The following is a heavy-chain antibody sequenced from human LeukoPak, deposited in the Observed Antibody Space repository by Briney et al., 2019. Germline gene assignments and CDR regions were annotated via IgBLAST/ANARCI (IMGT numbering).Heavy chain of an antibody. D-gene: IGHD5-24*01. V-gene: IGHV3-30*02. CDR2: IRYDGSNK. CDR3: AKVNYGYNFTPDY. Sequence: PGGSLRLSCVASGFTFSDYYMTWIRQAPGKGLEWVGFIRYDGSNKYYADSVKGRFTIARDNSKNTLYLQMNSLRAEDTAVYYCAKVNYGYNFTPDYWGQGTLVTVSS. J-gene: IGHJ4*02. CDR1: GFTFSDYY.